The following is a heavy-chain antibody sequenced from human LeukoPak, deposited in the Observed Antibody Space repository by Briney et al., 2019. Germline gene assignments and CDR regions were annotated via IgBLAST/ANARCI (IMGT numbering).Heavy chain of an antibody. J-gene: IGHJ4*02. CDR2: ISYDGSNK. Sequence: GRSLRLSCAASGFTFSSYAMHWVRQAPGKGLEWVADISYDGSNKYYADSVKGRFTMSRDNSMNTLYLQMHSLRVEDTAVYYCARDYPADHWGQGTLVTVSS. CDR1: GFTFSSYA. CDR3: ARDYPADH. V-gene: IGHV3-30-3*01.